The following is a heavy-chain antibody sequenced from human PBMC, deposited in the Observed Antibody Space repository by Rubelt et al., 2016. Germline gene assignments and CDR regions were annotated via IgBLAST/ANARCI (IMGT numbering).Heavy chain of an antibody. CDR2: SYYSGST. J-gene: IGHJ4*02. V-gene: IGHV4-31*03. Sequence: QVQLQESGPGLVKPSQTLSLTCTVSGGSISSGGYYWRWIRQHPGKGLEWSGYSYYSGSTYYNPSLKSRVTISVDTSKNQFSLKLSSVTAADTAVYYCARDSGSRIFDYWGQGTLVTVSS. D-gene: IGHD2/OR15-2a*01. CDR1: GGSISSGGYY. CDR3: ARDSGSRIFDY.